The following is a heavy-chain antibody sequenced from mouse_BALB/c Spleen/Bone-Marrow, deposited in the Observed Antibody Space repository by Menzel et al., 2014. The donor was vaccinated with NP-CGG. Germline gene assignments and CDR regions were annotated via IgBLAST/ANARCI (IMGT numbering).Heavy chain of an antibody. Sequence: VQLQQSGAELARPGASVKMSCKASGYTFTSYTMHWVKQRPGQGLEWIGYINPSSGYTNYNQKFKDKATLTADKSSSTAYMQLSSLTSVDSAVYYCARFITTATEYFDYWGQGTTLTVSS. J-gene: IGHJ2*01. D-gene: IGHD1-2*01. V-gene: IGHV1-4*01. CDR1: GYTFTSYT. CDR3: ARFITTATEYFDY. CDR2: INPSSGYT.